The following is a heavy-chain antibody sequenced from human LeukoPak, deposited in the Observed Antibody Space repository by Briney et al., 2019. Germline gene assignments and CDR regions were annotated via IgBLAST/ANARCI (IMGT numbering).Heavy chain of an antibody. Sequence: GASVKVSCKDSGGSFSSYAISWVRQAPGQGLDWMGGIIPIFGTANYAQKFQGRVTITADKSTSTAYMELSSLRSEDTAVYYCGRISDSSGYFSDAAFDIWGQGTMVTVSS. CDR2: IIPIFGTA. J-gene: IGHJ3*02. V-gene: IGHV1-69*06. D-gene: IGHD3-22*01. CDR3: GRISDSSGYFSDAAFDI. CDR1: GGSFSSYA.